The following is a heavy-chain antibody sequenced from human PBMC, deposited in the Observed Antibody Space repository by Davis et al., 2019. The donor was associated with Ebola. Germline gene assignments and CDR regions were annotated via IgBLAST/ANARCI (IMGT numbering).Heavy chain of an antibody. CDR2: ISAYNGNT. Sequence: ASVKVSCKASGYTFTSYGISWVRQAPGHGLEWMGWISAYNGNTNYAQKLQGRVTMTTDTSTSTAYMELRSLRSDDTAVYYCARDRGMIAAAGTVDYWGQGTLVTVSS. D-gene: IGHD6-13*01. CDR1: GYTFTSYG. V-gene: IGHV1-18*01. J-gene: IGHJ4*02. CDR3: ARDRGMIAAAGTVDY.